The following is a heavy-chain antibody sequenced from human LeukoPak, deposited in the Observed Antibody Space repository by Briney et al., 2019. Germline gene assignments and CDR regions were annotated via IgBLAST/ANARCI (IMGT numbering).Heavy chain of an antibody. Sequence: GESLKISCKGSRYSFTSYWIVWVRQMPGKGLEWMGIIYPGDSDTRYSPSFQGQVTISADKSISTAYLQWNSLKASDTAMYYCARFVGACSGGSCYSDYWGQGTLVTVSS. V-gene: IGHV5-51*01. CDR2: IYPGDSDT. CDR3: ARFVGACSGGSCYSDY. CDR1: RYSFTSYW. J-gene: IGHJ4*02. D-gene: IGHD2-15*01.